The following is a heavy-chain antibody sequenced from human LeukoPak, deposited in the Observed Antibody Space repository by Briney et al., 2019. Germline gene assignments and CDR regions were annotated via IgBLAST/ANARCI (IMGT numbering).Heavy chain of an antibody. J-gene: IGHJ5*02. CDR1: GYSISSGYY. Sequence: SETLSLTCTVSGYSISSGYYWGWIRQPPGQGLEWIGSIYHSGSTYYNPSLKSRVTISVDTSKNQFSLKLSSVTAADTAVYYCARAHIAAAGTRFDPWGQGTLVTVSS. V-gene: IGHV4-38-2*02. CDR3: ARAHIAAAGTRFDP. CDR2: IYHSGST. D-gene: IGHD6-13*01.